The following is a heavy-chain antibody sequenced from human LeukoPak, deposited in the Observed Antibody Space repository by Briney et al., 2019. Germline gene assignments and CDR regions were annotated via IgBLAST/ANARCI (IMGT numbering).Heavy chain of an antibody. Sequence: SPTLSLTCAISGDSVSSNNVTWNWIRQSPSRGLEWLGRTYYRSTWYNEYAVSVRGRITVNPDTSKNQFSLHLNSVTPEDTAVYYCARRLTQYDCFDPWGQGILVTVSS. CDR2: TYYRSTWYN. CDR3: ARRLTQYDCFDP. CDR1: GDSVSSNNVT. J-gene: IGHJ5*02. D-gene: IGHD2-2*01. V-gene: IGHV6-1*01.